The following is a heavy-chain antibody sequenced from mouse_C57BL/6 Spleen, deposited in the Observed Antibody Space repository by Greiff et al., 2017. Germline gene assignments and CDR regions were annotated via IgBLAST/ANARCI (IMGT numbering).Heavy chain of an antibody. CDR1: GFSLTSYG. CDR2: IWSGGST. J-gene: IGHJ1*03. V-gene: IGHV2-4*01. Sequence: VQLQQSGPGLVQPSRSLSITCTVSGFSLTSYGVHWVRQTPGKGLEWLGVIWSGGSTAYNADFISSMSISKDNSKSQVFFNMNRLHAYDTAIYYCAKTDYDRGYFDVWGTGTTVTVSS. CDR3: AKTDYDRGYFDV. D-gene: IGHD2-4*01.